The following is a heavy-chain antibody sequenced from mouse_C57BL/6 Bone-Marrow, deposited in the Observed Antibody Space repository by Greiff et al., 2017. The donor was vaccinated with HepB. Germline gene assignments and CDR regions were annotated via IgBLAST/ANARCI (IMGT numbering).Heavy chain of an antibody. Sequence: VQLQQSGPELVKPGASVKLSCKASGYTFTDYYMNWVKQSHGKSLEWIGDINPNNGGTSYNQKFKGKATLTVDKSSSTAYMELRSLTSEDSAVYYCASDYDWYLDYGGQGTTLTVTS. D-gene: IGHD2-4*01. CDR3: ASDYDWYLDY. CDR1: GYTFTDYY. V-gene: IGHV1-26*01. CDR2: INPNNGGT. J-gene: IGHJ2*01.